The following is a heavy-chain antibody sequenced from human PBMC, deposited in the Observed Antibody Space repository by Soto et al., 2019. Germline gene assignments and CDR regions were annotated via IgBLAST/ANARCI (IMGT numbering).Heavy chain of an antibody. CDR1: GFIFSNAW. J-gene: IGHJ4*02. V-gene: IGHV3-15*01. CDR3: TTDDPINRY. CDR2: IKSKTNGGTT. Sequence: PGGSVRLSCAASGFIFSNAWMSWVRQAPGKGLEWVGRIKSKTNGGTTDYAAPVRGRFSISRDDSKNTLYLQMNSLKTEDTAVYYCTTDDPINRYWGQGTLVTVSS.